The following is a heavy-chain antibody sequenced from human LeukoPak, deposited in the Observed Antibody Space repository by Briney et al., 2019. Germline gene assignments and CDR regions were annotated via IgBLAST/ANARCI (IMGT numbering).Heavy chain of an antibody. V-gene: IGHV1-2*02. D-gene: IGHD3-10*01. CDR3: ARGNRGGSGQNRKPHFDY. CDR2: INPNSGGT. CDR1: GYTFTGYY. J-gene: IGHJ4*02. Sequence: GASVKVSCKASGYTFTGYYMHWVRQAPGQGLEWMGWINPNSGGTNYAQKFQGRVTMTRDTSISTAYMELSRLRSDDTAVYYSARGNRGGSGQNRKPHFDYWGQGTLVTVSS.